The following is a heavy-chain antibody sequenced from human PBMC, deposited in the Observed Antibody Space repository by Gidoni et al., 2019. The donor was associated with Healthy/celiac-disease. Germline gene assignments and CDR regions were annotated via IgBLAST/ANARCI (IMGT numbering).Heavy chain of an antibody. V-gene: IGHV3-74*01. CDR3: ASGGGSGSYYTTDY. CDR2: INSDGSST. CDR1: GFTFSSYW. D-gene: IGHD3-10*01. J-gene: IGHJ4*02. Sequence: EVQLVESGGGLVQPGGSLRLSCAASGFTFSSYWMHWVRQAPGKGLVWVSRINSDGSSTGYADSVKGRFTISRDNAKNTLYLQMNSLRAEDTAVYYCASGGGSGSYYTTDYWGQGTLVTVSS.